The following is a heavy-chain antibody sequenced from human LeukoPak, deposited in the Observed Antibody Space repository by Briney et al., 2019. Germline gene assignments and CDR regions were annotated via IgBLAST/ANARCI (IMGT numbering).Heavy chain of an antibody. CDR1: GGSISSSSYY. CDR2: IYYSEST. J-gene: IGHJ4*02. Sequence: SETLSLTCSVSGGSISSSSYYWGWIRQPPGKGLEWIGSIYYSESTSYNPSLKSRVTISVDTSKNQFSLKLSSVTAADTAVYYCARAASIAVASPGTFDYWGQGTLVTVSS. V-gene: IGHV4-39*01. D-gene: IGHD6-19*01. CDR3: ARAASIAVASPGTFDY.